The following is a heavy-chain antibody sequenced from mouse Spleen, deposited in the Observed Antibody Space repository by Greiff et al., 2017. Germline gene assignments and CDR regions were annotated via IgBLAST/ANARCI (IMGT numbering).Heavy chain of an antibody. J-gene: IGHJ3*01. CDR3: ARKRNGNYGFAY. V-gene: IGHV1-9*01. CDR2: ILPGSGST. Sequence: QVQLKQSGAELMKPGASVKLSCKATGYTFTGYWIEWVKQRPGHGLEWIGEILPGSGSTNYNEKFKGKATFTADTSSNTAYMQLSSLTTEDSASYYCARKRNGNYGFAYWGQGTLVTVSA. D-gene: IGHD2-1*01. CDR1: GYTFTGYW.